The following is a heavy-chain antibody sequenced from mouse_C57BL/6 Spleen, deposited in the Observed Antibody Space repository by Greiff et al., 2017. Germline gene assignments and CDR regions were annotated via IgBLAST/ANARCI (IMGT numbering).Heavy chain of an antibody. J-gene: IGHJ3*01. D-gene: IGHD1-1*01. CDR3: TRNGFYYGSSAFAY. CDR2: IYPGNSDT. Sequence: VQLQQSGTVLARPGASVKMSCKTSGYTFTSYWMHWVKQRPGQGLEWIGAIYPGNSDTSYNQKFKGKAKLTAVTSASTAYMALSSLTNEDSAVYYCTRNGFYYGSSAFAYWGQGTLVTVSA. V-gene: IGHV1-5*01. CDR1: GYTFTSYW.